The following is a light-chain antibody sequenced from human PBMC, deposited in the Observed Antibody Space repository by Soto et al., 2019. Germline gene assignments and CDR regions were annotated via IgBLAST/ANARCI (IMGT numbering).Light chain of an antibody. Sequence: IHTTQSPSSPSSSVGDRVTIACRPSHLINRYVAWYQQEPATAPKLLIDVASTLQSGVPSRFSGSGSGTDFTLTISSLQPEDFATHYCQQFNSYPHTVGHGTRLEI. CDR1: HLINRY. CDR2: VAS. V-gene: IGKV1-9*01. J-gene: IGKJ5*01. CDR3: QQFNSYPHT.